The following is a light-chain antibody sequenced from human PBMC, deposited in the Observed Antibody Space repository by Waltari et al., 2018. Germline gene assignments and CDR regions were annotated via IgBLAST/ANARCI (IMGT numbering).Light chain of an antibody. V-gene: IGKV1-5*01. CDR2: DAS. J-gene: IGKJ4*01. CDR3: QQYSGNPT. CDR1: QDINNW. Sequence: DIQLTQSPSTLSASVGDRVTITCRASQDINNWLAWYQQKPGKAPKILIYDASSLETGVPSKFSGSGSVTEFTLTISSLQPDDFATYYCQQYSGNPTFGGGTKVETK.